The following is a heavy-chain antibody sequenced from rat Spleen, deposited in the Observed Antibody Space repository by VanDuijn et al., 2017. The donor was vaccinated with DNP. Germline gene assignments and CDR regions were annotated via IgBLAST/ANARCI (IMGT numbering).Heavy chain of an antibody. CDR3: AKDHYSSYSYVMDA. CDR2: INTDGCST. J-gene: IGHJ4*01. CDR1: GFTFSSYW. Sequence: EVQLVETGGGLVQPGRSLKLSCVASGFTFSSYWMYWIRQAPGKGLEWVSYINTDGCSTYYPDSVKGRFTISRDNAENTVYLQMNSLRSEDTATYYCAKDHYSSYSYVMDAWGQGASVTVSS. V-gene: IGHV5-58*01. D-gene: IGHD1-2*01.